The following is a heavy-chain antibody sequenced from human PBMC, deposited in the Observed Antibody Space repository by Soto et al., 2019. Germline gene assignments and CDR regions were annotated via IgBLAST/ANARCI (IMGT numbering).Heavy chain of an antibody. V-gene: IGHV4-39*01. CDR2: IYYSGST. J-gene: IGHJ4*02. CDR1: GGSISSSSYY. D-gene: IGHD1-1*01. Sequence: PSETLSLTCTVSGGSISSSSYYWGWIRQPPGKGLEWIGSIYYSGSTYYNPSLKSRVTISVDTSKNQFSLKLSSVTAADTAVYYCASLARDGYNWDYFDYWGQGTLVTVSS. CDR3: ASLARDGYNWDYFDY.